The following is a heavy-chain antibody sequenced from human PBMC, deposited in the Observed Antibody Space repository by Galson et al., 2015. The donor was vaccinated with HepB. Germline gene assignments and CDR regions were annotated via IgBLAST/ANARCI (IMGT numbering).Heavy chain of an antibody. CDR1: GFTFSSYA. J-gene: IGHJ3*02. Sequence: SLRLSCAASGFTFSSYAMHWVRQAPGKGLEWVAVIPYDGSNKYYADSVKGRFTISRDNSKNTLYLQMNSLRAEDTAVYYCARPGYCSSTSCHDAFDIWGQGTMVTVSS. CDR2: IPYDGSNK. V-gene: IGHV3-30-3*01. D-gene: IGHD2-2*03. CDR3: ARPGYCSSTSCHDAFDI.